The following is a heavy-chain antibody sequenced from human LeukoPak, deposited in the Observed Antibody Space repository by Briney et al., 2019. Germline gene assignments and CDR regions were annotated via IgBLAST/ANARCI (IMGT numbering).Heavy chain of an antibody. CDR1: GYTFTNNY. CDR3: GRGSYYDY. CDR2: INPSGDNT. Sequence: ASVKVSCKASGYTFTNNYMHWVRQAPGQGLEWMGIINPSGDNTWYAQKFQGRVTMTTDTSTSTVYVELRSLRSDDTAVYYCGRGSYYDYWGQGTLVTVSS. V-gene: IGHV1-46*01. J-gene: IGHJ4*02. D-gene: IGHD3-16*01.